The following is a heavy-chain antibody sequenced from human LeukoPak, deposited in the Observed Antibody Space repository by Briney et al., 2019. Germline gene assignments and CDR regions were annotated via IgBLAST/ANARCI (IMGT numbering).Heavy chain of an antibody. CDR2: IIPIFGTA. CDR1: GGTFSSYA. J-gene: IGHJ4*02. Sequence: ASVKVSCKASGGTFSSYAISWVRQAPGQGLEWMGGIIPIFGTANYAQKFQGRVMITADESTSTAYMELSSLRSEDTAVYYCARHGELSPTDYWGQGTLVTVSS. CDR3: ARHGELSPTDY. D-gene: IGHD3-16*02. V-gene: IGHV1-69*13.